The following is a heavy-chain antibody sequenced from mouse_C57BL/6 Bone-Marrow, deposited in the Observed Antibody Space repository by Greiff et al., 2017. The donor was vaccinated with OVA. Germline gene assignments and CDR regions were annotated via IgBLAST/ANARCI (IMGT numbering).Heavy chain of an antibody. Sequence: VQLQQSGAELVRPGASVTLSCKASGYTFTDYEMHWVKQTPVHGLEWIGAIDPETGGTAYTQKFKGKAILTADKSSSTAYMELRSLTSEDSAVYYCTRSYSNYGDFDDWGQGTTLTVSS. V-gene: IGHV1-15*01. J-gene: IGHJ2*01. CDR3: TRSYSNYGDFDD. D-gene: IGHD2-5*01. CDR1: GYTFTDYE. CDR2: IDPETGGT.